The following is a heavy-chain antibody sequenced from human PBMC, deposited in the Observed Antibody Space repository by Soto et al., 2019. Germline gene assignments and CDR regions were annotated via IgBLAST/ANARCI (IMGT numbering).Heavy chain of an antibody. CDR2: IYYSGST. J-gene: IGHJ3*02. V-gene: IGHV4-59*08. Sequence: SETLSLTCTVSGGSISSYYRSWIRQPPGKGLEWIGYIYYSGSTNYNPSIKSRVTISVDTSKNQFSLKLSSVTAADTAVYYCARLYGLDAFDIWGQGTMVTVSS. CDR3: ARLYGLDAFDI. D-gene: IGHD3-16*02. CDR1: GGSISSYY.